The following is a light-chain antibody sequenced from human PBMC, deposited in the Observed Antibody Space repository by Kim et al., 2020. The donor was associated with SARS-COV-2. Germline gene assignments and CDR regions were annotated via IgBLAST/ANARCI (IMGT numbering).Light chain of an antibody. CDR1: QSVSSTN. V-gene: IGKV3-20*01. J-gene: IGKJ1*01. Sequence: EIVLTQSPGTVSLSPGERATLSCRASQSVSSTNLAWYQQKPGQAPRLLIYSASSRATGIPDRFSGSGSGTDFTLTINRLEPEDVAVYYCQQYGSARWTFGQGTKVEIK. CDR3: QQYGSARWT. CDR2: SAS.